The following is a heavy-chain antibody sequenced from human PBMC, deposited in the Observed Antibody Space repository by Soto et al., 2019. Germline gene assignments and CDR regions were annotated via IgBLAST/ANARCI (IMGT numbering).Heavy chain of an antibody. CDR1: GFTFSSKY. J-gene: IGHJ4*02. V-gene: IGHV3-53*01. Sequence: GVSLRLSCAASGFTFSSKYMSWVRQAPGKGLEWVSVIYTGGATYYAGSVKDRFTISRDTSRNMLYLQMNNLGAEDTAVYYCAREIDSSGYIIKYWGQGTLVNVSS. CDR3: AREIDSSGYIIKY. CDR2: IYTGGAT. D-gene: IGHD3-22*01.